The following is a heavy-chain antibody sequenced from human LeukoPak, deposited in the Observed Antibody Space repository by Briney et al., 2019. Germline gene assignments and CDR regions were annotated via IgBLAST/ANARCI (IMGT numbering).Heavy chain of an antibody. J-gene: IGHJ4*02. CDR3: ATASGSGSPVVY. D-gene: IGHD2-15*01. V-gene: IGHV1-2*02. CDR1: GYTFTSYD. CDR2: MNPNSGGT. Sequence: GASVKVSCKASGYTFTSYDINWVRQATGQELEWMGWMNPNSGGTDYAQKFQGRVTMTRDTSISTAYMELSRLRSDDTAVYYCATASGSGSPVVYWGQGTLVTVSS.